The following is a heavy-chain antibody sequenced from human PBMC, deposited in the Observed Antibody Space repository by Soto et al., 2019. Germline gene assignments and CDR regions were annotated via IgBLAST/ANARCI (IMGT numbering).Heavy chain of an antibody. J-gene: IGHJ4*02. CDR1: GGSFSGYY. CDR3: ARRIAVALPSGFDY. Sequence: SETLSLTCAVYGGSFSGYYWSWIRQPPGKGLEWIGEINHSGSTNYNPSLKSRVTISVDTSKNQFSLKLSSVTAADTAVYYCARRIAVALPSGFDYWGQGTLVTVSS. CDR2: INHSGST. D-gene: IGHD6-19*01. V-gene: IGHV4-34*01.